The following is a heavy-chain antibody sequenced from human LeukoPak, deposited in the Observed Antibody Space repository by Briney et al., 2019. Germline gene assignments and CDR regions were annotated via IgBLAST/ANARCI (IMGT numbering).Heavy chain of an antibody. D-gene: IGHD1-1*01. J-gene: IGHJ4*02. V-gene: IGHV4-30-4*08. CDR3: ARDGYDY. Sequence: SETLSLTCTVSGGSISSGDYYWSWLRQPPGKGLEWIGYIYYSGSTYYNPSLQSRVTISVDTSKNQFSLKLSSVTAADTAVYYCARDGYDYWGQGTLVTVSS. CDR1: GGSISSGDYY. CDR2: IYYSGST.